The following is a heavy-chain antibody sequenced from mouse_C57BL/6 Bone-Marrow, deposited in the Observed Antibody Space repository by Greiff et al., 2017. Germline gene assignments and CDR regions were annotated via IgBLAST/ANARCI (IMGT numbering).Heavy chain of an antibody. CDR3: ASHYYGSSYPY. CDR2: IYPGSGST. D-gene: IGHD1-1*01. Sequence: QVQLKQPGAELVKPGASVKMSCKASGYTFTSYWITWVKQRPGQGLEWIGDIYPGSGSTNYNEKFKSKATLTVDTSSSTAYMQLSSLTSEDSAVYYCASHYYGSSYPYWGQGTLVTVSA. J-gene: IGHJ3*01. V-gene: IGHV1-55*01. CDR1: GYTFTSYW.